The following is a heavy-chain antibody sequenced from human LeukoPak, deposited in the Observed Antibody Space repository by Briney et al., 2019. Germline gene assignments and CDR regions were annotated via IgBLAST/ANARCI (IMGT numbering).Heavy chain of an antibody. J-gene: IGHJ4*02. V-gene: IGHV3-23*01. CDR1: GFTFSSYA. CDR2: VSGSGGSS. D-gene: IGHD3/OR15-3a*01. CDR3: AKHFCTGLDCSLFDS. Sequence: GGSLRLSCAASGFTFSSYAMSWVRQAPGKGPEWVSTVSGSGGSSYYADSVKGRFTISRDNSKNTLYLQMRSLRADDTAVYYCAKHFCTGLDCSLFDSWGQGTLVTVSS.